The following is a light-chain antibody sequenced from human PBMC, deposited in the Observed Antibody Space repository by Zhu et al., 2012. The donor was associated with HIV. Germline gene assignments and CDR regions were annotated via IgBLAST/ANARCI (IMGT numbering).Light chain of an antibody. CDR1: QSVSGSY. V-gene: IGKV3-20*01. CDR2: ATS. Sequence: EIVLTQSPGTLSLSPGERATLSCRASQSVSGSYLAWYQQKPGQAPRLLIYATSTRATGVPHRFSGSGSGTDFTLIISGLQPEDFAVYYCQQYDDSTLTFGGGTRVEDQT. CDR3: QQYDDSTLT. J-gene: IGKJ4*01.